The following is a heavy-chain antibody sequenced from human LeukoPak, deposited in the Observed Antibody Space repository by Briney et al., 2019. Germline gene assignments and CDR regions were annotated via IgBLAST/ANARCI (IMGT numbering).Heavy chain of an antibody. CDR2: ISYDGSNK. J-gene: IGHJ4*02. Sequence: SGRSLRLSCAASGFTFSSYAMHWVRQAPGKGLEWVAVISYDGSNKYYADSVKGRFAISRDNSKNTLYLQMNSLRAEDTAVYYCAKDVPYDILTGYPDYWGQGTLVTVSS. CDR3: AKDVPYDILTGYPDY. D-gene: IGHD3-9*01. V-gene: IGHV3-30*09. CDR1: GFTFSSYA.